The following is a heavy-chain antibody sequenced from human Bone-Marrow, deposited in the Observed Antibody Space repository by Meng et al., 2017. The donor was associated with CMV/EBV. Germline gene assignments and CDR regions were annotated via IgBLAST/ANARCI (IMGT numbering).Heavy chain of an antibody. CDR2: INHSGST. Sequence: SETLSLTCAVYGGSFSGYYWSWIRQPPGKGLEWIGEINHSGSTNYNPSLKSRVTISVDTSKNQFSLKLSSVTAADTAVYYCARYRIAAAGHYYDLDVWGQGTTVTVSS. D-gene: IGHD6-13*01. CDR1: GGSFSGYY. CDR3: ARYRIAAAGHYYDLDV. V-gene: IGHV4-34*01. J-gene: IGHJ6*02.